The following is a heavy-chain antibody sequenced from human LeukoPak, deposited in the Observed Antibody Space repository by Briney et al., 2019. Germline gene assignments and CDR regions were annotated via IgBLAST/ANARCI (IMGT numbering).Heavy chain of an antibody. Sequence: SETLSLTCAVSGGSISSGGYSWSWIRQPPGTGLEWIGYIYHSGSTYYNPSLKSRVTISVDRSKNQFSLKLSSVTAADTAVYYCARVKWRCSSTSCPTIDYWGQGTLVTVSS. CDR2: IYHSGST. J-gene: IGHJ4*02. CDR1: GGSISSGGYS. CDR3: ARVKWRCSSTSCPTIDY. D-gene: IGHD2-2*01. V-gene: IGHV4-30-2*01.